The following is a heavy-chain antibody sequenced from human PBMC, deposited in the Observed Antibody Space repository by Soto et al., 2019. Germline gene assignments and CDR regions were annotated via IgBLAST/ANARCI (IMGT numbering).Heavy chain of an antibody. J-gene: IGHJ5*02. CDR1: GGSISSSSYY. Sequence: SETLSLTCTVSGGSISSSSYYWGWIRQPPGKGLEWIGSIYYSGSTYYNPSLKSRVTISVDTSKNQFSLKLSSVTAADTAVYYCARDEAEGYDLSNWFDPWGQGTLVTVSS. CDR3: ARDEAEGYDLSNWFDP. V-gene: IGHV4-39*07. D-gene: IGHD5-12*01. CDR2: IYYSGST.